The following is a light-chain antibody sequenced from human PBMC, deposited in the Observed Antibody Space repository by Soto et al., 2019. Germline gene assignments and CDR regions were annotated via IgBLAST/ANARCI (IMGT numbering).Light chain of an antibody. CDR1: QSLLHTNRFNY. Sequence: DFVMTQSPLSLSVTPGEPASISCRSSQSLLHTNRFNYLSWYLQKPGQSPELVIYLGSNRASGVPDNFSGSGSGTDVTLKITKVEAEDVGVYYCMQALQTPRTFGQGTRVEIK. CDR3: MQALQTPRT. CDR2: LGS. V-gene: IGKV2-28*01. J-gene: IGKJ1*01.